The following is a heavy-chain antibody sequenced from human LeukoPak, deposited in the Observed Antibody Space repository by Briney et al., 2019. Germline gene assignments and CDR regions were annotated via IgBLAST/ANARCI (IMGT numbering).Heavy chain of an antibody. V-gene: IGHV3-7*01. CDR2: IKQDGSEK. CDR1: GFTFSDFT. Sequence: GGSLRLSCAASGFTFSDFTMHWVRQAPGKGLEWVADIKQDGSEKYYVDSVKGRFTISRDNAKSSLFLQLNSLRAEDTAVYYCARERGYYDNSGYLPTTYFQHWGQGTLVTVSS. D-gene: IGHD3-22*01. J-gene: IGHJ1*01. CDR3: ARERGYYDNSGYLPTTYFQH.